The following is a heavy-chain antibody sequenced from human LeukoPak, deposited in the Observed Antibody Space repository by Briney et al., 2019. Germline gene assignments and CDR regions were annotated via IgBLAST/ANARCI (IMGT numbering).Heavy chain of an antibody. CDR2: IKQDGSEK. V-gene: IGHV3-7*01. CDR3: AKDIVDTAMVLDY. D-gene: IGHD5-18*01. Sequence: GGSLRLSCAASGFTFSSYWMSWVRRAPGKGLEWVANIKQDGSEKYYVDSVKGRFTISRDNAKNSLYLQMNSLRAEDTAVYYCAKDIVDTAMVLDYWGQGTLVTVSS. J-gene: IGHJ4*02. CDR1: GFTFSSYW.